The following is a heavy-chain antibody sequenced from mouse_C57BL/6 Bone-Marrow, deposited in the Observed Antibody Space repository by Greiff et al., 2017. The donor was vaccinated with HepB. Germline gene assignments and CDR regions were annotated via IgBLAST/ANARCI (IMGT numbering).Heavy chain of an antibody. CDR3: ARGGGTTVVAPHWYFDV. CDR2: IYPGSGNT. CDR1: GYTFTDYY. D-gene: IGHD1-1*01. Sequence: VQLQQSGAELVRPGASVKLSCKASGYTFTDYYINWVKQRPGQGLEWIARIYPGSGNTYYNEKFKGKATLTAEKSSSTAYMQLSSLTSEDSAVYFCARGGGTTVVAPHWYFDVWGTGTTVTVSS. V-gene: IGHV1-76*01. J-gene: IGHJ1*03.